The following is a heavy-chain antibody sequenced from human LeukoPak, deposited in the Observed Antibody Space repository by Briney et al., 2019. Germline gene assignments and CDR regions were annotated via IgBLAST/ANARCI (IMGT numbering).Heavy chain of an antibody. V-gene: IGHV4-4*02. CDR1: GGSIINSNW. Sequence: SGTLSLTCAVSGGSIINSNWWSWVRQPPGKGLEWIGEIDHSGSTSYNPSLKSQVTISVDTSKNLFSLKLNSVTAADTAVYYCARHYGPWGQGTLVTVSS. CDR3: ARHYGP. J-gene: IGHJ5*02. CDR2: IDHSGST. D-gene: IGHD3-16*01.